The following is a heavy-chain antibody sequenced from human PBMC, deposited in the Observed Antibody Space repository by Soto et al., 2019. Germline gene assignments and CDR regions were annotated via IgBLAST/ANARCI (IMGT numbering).Heavy chain of an antibody. CDR3: AKDSILLWLGGSPRN. D-gene: IGHD3-10*01. CDR1: GFTFSSYA. CDR2: ISGSGGST. Sequence: EVPLLESGGGLVQPGGSLRLSCAASGFTFSSYAMSWVRQAPGKGLEWVSAISGSGGSTYYADSVKGRFTIARDNSTNRLYLQMNRLRAEDTAVYYCAKDSILLWLGGSPRNWGQGTMVTVSS. J-gene: IGHJ4*02. V-gene: IGHV3-23*01.